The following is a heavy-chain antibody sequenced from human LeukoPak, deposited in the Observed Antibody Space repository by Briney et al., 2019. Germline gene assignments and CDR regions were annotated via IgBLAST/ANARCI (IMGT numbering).Heavy chain of an antibody. CDR1: GFTFTNAW. Sequence: GGSLRLSCAASGFTFTNAWMNWVRRVPGKGLEWVGRIKSKTDGGTTDYAAPVKGRFSLSRDDSKNTLYLQMASLRSEDTAVYYCAKDYDSSGYYILDYWGQGTLVTVSS. CDR3: AKDYDSSGYYILDY. CDR2: IKSKTDGGTT. V-gene: IGHV3-15*07. J-gene: IGHJ4*02. D-gene: IGHD3-22*01.